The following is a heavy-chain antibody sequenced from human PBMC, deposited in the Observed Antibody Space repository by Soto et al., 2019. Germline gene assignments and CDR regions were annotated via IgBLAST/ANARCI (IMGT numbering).Heavy chain of an antibody. Sequence: QLQLVQSGAEVKTPGSSVKFSCKASGGTLSDYAISWVRQAPGQGLEWMGGIMPTVDSANYAQNFQGRLTSSADESTSTANLELRSLRSDDTAVYYCAVAAVREIMAQESSGMAVWGQGTTVIVSS. CDR2: IMPTVDSA. CDR1: GGTLSDYA. CDR3: AVAAVREIMAQESSGMAV. V-gene: IGHV1-69*01. J-gene: IGHJ6*02. D-gene: IGHD5-12*01.